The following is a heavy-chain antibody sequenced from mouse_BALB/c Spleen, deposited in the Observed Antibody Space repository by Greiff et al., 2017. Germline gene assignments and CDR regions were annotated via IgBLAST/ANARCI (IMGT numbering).Heavy chain of an antibody. Sequence: EVQLQESGGGLVQPGGSLKLSCAASGFDFSRYWMSWVRQAPGKGLEWIGEINPDSSTINYTPSLKDKFIISRDNAKNTLYLQMSKVRSEDTALYYCARPNGNYVRAMDYWGQGTSVTVSS. CDR1: GFDFSRYW. D-gene: IGHD2-1*01. CDR3: ARPNGNYVRAMDY. J-gene: IGHJ4*01. V-gene: IGHV4-1*02. CDR2: INPDSSTI.